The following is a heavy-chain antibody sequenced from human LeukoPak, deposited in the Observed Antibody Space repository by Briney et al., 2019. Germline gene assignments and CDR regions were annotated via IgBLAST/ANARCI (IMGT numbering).Heavy chain of an antibody. CDR1: GFTFSGFW. CDR3: ARSSYSSSSSV. V-gene: IGHV3-7*03. D-gene: IGHD6-6*01. J-gene: IGHJ3*01. Sequence: GGSLRLSCAVSGFTFSGFWTSWSRQAPGKGLEWVASINSDGSEGYYADVVKGRFTISRDNAKNSLYLQINSLRAEDTAVYYCARSSYSSSSSVWGQGTMVTVSS. CDR2: INSDGSEG.